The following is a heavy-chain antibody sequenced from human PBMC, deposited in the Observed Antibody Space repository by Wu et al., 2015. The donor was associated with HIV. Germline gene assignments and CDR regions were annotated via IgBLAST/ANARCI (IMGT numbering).Heavy chain of an antibody. CDR1: GNTLSDNY. CDR3: ARDGGRGYNXASLDY. D-gene: IGHD5-24*01. V-gene: IGHV1-2*02. J-gene: IGHJ4*02. Sequence: QVQLVQSGAEVKKPGSSVKVSCKASGNTLSDNYVYWVRQAPGQRPEWMGWVKTDSGGTNYAQKFRGRVTMTSDTSTSTVYMKLSGLRSEDTAIYYCARDGGRGYNXASLDYWARERWSLSPQ. CDR2: VKTDSGGT.